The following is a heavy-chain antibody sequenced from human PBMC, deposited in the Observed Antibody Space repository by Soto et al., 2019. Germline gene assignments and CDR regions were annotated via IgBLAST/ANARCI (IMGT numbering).Heavy chain of an antibody. D-gene: IGHD3-9*01. CDR1: GGSISSGGYY. J-gene: IGHJ4*02. Sequence: PSETLSLTCTVSGGSISSGGYYWSWIRQHPGKGLEWIGYIYYSGSTYYNPSLKSRVTISVDTSKNQFSLKLSSVTAADTAVYYCARERYDILTGYPNYFDYWGQGTQVT. CDR3: ARERYDILTGYPNYFDY. CDR2: IYYSGST. V-gene: IGHV4-31*03.